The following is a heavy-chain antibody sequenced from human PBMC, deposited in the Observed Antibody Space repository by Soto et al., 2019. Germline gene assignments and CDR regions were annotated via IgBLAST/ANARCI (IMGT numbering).Heavy chain of an antibody. D-gene: IGHD3-10*01. Sequence: QVQGVQSGAEVKKPGASVKVSCKSSGYSLPTYVVHWVRQAPGQRLEWMGWIKAATGNTKYSQTFQGRLTFSWDTSESTVYMDMSGLRDEDTAVYYCAGEAMVRGTSVDPWGQGTLVTVSS. CDR1: GYSLPTYV. CDR2: IKAATGNT. CDR3: AGEAMVRGTSVDP. J-gene: IGHJ5*02. V-gene: IGHV1-3*01.